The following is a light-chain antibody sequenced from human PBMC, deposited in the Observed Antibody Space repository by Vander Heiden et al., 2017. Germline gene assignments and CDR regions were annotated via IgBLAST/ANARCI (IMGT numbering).Light chain of an antibody. V-gene: IGLV2-23*02. CDR1: SSDVGSYNL. Sequence: QSALTQPASVSGSPGQSITISCTGTSSDVGSYNLVSWYQQHPGNAPKLMIYEVSKRPSGVSNRFSGSKSGTTASLTISGLQAEDEADYYCCSYAGSSSLVFGGGTKLTVL. CDR3: CSYAGSSSLV. J-gene: IGLJ3*02. CDR2: EVS.